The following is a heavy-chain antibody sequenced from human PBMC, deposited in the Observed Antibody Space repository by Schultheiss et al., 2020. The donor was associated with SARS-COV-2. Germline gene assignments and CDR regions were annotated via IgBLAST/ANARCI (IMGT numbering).Heavy chain of an antibody. CDR2: IFSNDEK. Sequence: SGPTLVKPTETLTLTCTVSGFSLSNARMGVSWIRQPPGKALEWLAHIFSNDEKSYSTSLKSRLTISKDTSKSQVVLTMTNMDPVDTATYYCARIRIAVAGTWWFDPWGQGTLVTVSS. CDR1: GFSLSNARMG. D-gene: IGHD6-19*01. V-gene: IGHV2-26*01. J-gene: IGHJ5*02. CDR3: ARIRIAVAGTWWFDP.